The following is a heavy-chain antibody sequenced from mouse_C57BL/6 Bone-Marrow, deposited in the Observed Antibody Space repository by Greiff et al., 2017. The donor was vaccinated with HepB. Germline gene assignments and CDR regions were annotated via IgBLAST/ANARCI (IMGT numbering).Heavy chain of an antibody. CDR1: GFNIKDDY. J-gene: IGHJ4*01. CDR2: IDPNSGGT. CDR3: ARSNYYGSPYAMDY. Sequence: VKLMESGAELVRPGASVKLSCTASGFNIKDDYMHWVKQRPGRGLEWIGRIDPNSGGTKYNEKFKSKATLTVDKPSSTAYMQLSSLTSEDSAVYYCARSNYYGSPYAMDYWGQGTSVTVSS. V-gene: IGHV1-72*01. D-gene: IGHD1-1*01.